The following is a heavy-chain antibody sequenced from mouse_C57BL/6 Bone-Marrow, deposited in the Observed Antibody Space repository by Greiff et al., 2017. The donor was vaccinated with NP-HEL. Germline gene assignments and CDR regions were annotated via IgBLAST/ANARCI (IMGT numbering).Heavy chain of an antibody. CDR2: IDPSDSYT. Sequence: QVQLKQPGAELVRPGTSVKLSCKASGYTFTSYWMHWVKQRPGQGLEWIGVIDPSDSYTNYNQKFKGKATLTVDTSSSPAYMQLSSLTSEDSAVYYCARCRDGYYVAYWGQGTLVTVSA. CDR3: ARCRDGYYVAY. CDR1: GYTFTSYW. J-gene: IGHJ3*01. V-gene: IGHV1-59*01. D-gene: IGHD2-3*01.